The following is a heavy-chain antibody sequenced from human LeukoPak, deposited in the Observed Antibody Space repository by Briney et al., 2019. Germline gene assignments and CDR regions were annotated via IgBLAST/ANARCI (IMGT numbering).Heavy chain of an antibody. V-gene: IGHV7-4-1*02. Sequence: GASVKVSCKASGYTFTSYAMNWVRQAPGQGLEWMGWINTNTGNPTYAQGFTGRFVFSLDTSVSTAYLQISSLKAEDTAVYYCARDQPYSIAAAPYYYYYMDVWGKGTTVTVSS. J-gene: IGHJ6*03. CDR3: ARDQPYSIAAAPYYYYYMDV. CDR2: INTNTGNP. CDR1: GYTFTSYA. D-gene: IGHD6-13*01.